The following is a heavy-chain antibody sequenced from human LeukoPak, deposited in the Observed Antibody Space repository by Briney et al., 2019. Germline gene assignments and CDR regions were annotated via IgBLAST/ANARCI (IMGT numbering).Heavy chain of an antibody. CDR2: IYTSGST. J-gene: IGHJ4*02. CDR3: ARNPEMATIGGRIDY. D-gene: IGHD5-24*01. Sequence: SETLSLTCTVSGGSISSYYWSWIRQPAGKGLEWIGRIYTSGSTNYNPSLKSRVTMSVDTSKNQFSLKLSSVTAADTAVYYCARNPEMATIGGRIDYWGQGTLVTVSS. V-gene: IGHV4-4*07. CDR1: GGSISSYY.